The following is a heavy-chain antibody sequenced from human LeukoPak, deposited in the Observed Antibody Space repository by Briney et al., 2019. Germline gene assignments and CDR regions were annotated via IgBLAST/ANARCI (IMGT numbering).Heavy chain of an antibody. Sequence: GGSLRLSCAASGFTFSSYWTHWVRQAPGKGLVWVSRINSDGSSTSYADSVKGRFTISRDNAKNTLYLQMNSLRAEDTAVYYCTAGYYDSSGYYYFDYWGQGTLVTVSS. CDR2: INSDGSST. D-gene: IGHD3-22*01. J-gene: IGHJ4*02. CDR1: GFTFSSYW. V-gene: IGHV3-74*01. CDR3: TAGYYDSSGYYYFDY.